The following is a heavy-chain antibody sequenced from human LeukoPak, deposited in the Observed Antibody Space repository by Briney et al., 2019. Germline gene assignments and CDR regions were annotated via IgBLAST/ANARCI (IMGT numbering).Heavy chain of an antibody. D-gene: IGHD3/OR15-3a*01. CDR3: ASLGVYDFWSGFGWFDP. CDR2: IYYSGST. Sequence: SETLSLTCTVSGGSISSGDYYWSWIRQPPGKXXXXXGYIYYSGSTYYNPSLKSRVTISVDTSKNQFSLKLSSVTAADTAVYYCASLGVYDFWSGFGWFDPWGQGTLVTVSS. J-gene: IGHJ5*02. V-gene: IGHV4-30-4*01. CDR1: GGSISSGDYY.